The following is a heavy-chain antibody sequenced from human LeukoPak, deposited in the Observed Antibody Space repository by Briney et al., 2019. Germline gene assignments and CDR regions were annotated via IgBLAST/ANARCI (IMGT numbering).Heavy chain of an antibody. Sequence: ASVKVSCKASGYTFTGYYMHWVRQAPGQGLEWMGWINPNAGVTIYAQRFQGRVTMTRDTSTSTAYMELSRLRSDDAAVYYCARVAMIVVVMDAADYWGQGTLVTVSS. D-gene: IGHD3-22*01. V-gene: IGHV1-2*02. CDR1: GYTFTGYY. CDR3: ARVAMIVVVMDAADY. J-gene: IGHJ4*02. CDR2: INPNAGVT.